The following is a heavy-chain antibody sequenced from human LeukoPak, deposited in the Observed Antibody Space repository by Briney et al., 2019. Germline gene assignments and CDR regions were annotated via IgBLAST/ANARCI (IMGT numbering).Heavy chain of an antibody. Sequence: GESLMISCQGSGYSFTSYWISWVRQMPGKGLEWMGRINPSNSYTNYNPSFQGHVTISADKSINTAYLQWNSLKASDTAMYYCARHADVWGQGTTVTVSS. V-gene: IGHV5-10-1*01. J-gene: IGHJ6*02. CDR3: ARHADV. CDR1: GYSFTSYW. CDR2: INPSNSYT.